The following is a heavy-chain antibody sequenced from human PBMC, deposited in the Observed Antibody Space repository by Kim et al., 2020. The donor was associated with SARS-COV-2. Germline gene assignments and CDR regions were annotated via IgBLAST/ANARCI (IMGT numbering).Heavy chain of an antibody. V-gene: IGHV1-46*01. J-gene: IGHJ6*02. CDR3: AREEGFGAVAGNYYYYYGMGV. D-gene: IGHD6-19*01. CDR2: INPTTGIT. Sequence: ASVKVSCKASGYTFTSYYMHWVRQAPGQGLEWMGIINPTTGITTYAQKFQGRVTMTRDTSTSTLYMELSRLRSEDTAVYYCAREEGFGAVAGNYYYYYGMGVWGQGTTVTVSS. CDR1: GYTFTSYY.